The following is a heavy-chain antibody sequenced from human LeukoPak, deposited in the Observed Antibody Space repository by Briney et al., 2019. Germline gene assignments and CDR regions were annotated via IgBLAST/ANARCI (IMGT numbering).Heavy chain of an antibody. Sequence: TGGSLRLSCAASGFTFDDYAMHWVRQAPGKGLEWVSGISWNSGSIGYADSVKGRFTISRDNAKNSLYLQMNSLRAEDTALYYCAKALRYFDWLSTQFDYWGQGTLVTVSS. CDR2: ISWNSGSI. J-gene: IGHJ4*02. D-gene: IGHD3-9*01. V-gene: IGHV3-9*01. CDR1: GFTFDDYA. CDR3: AKALRYFDWLSTQFDY.